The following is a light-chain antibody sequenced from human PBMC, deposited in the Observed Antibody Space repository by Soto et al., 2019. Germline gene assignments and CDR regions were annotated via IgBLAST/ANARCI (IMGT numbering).Light chain of an antibody. CDR2: GAS. J-gene: IGKJ1*01. V-gene: IGKV3-20*01. CDR1: QSVSRNY. Sequence: EIVLTQSPGTLSLSPGERATLSCRASQSVSRNYLGWYQQKPGQAPRVLIYGASNRPTGIPDRFSGSGSGTDFTLTISRLEPEDFAVYYCQQYGSSTWTFGQGTKVEIK. CDR3: QQYGSSTWT.